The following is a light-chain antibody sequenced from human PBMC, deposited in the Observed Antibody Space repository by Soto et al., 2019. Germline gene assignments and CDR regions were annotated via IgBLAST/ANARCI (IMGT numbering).Light chain of an antibody. CDR2: ASS. CDR1: QSVTSY. J-gene: IGKJ1*01. V-gene: IGKV3-20*01. CDR3: QQYSTSQT. Sequence: EFVLTQSPGTLSLSPGERATLSCRASQSVTSYLAWYQQKPGQAPRRLIYASSTRATGIPDRFSGGGSGTDFTLTISRLEPEDFAVYYCQQYSTSQTFGQGTKVEI.